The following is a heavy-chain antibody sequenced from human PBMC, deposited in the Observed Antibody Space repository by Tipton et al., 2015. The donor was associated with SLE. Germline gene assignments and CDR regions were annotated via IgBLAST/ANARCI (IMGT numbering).Heavy chain of an antibody. CDR2: ISSSSSYT. J-gene: IGHJ4*02. D-gene: IGHD6-13*01. CDR1: GFTFSDYY. Sequence: SLRLSCAASGFTFSDYYMSWIRQAPGQGLEWVSYISSSSSYTNYADSVKGRFTISRDNAKNSLYLQMNSLRPEETAVYYCAGRSWYLFDYWGQGTLVTVSS. CDR3: AGRSWYLFDY. V-gene: IGHV3-11*06.